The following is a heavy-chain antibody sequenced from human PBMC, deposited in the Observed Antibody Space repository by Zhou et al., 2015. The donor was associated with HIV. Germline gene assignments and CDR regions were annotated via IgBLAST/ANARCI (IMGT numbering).Heavy chain of an antibody. CDR2: IIPMFGTT. Sequence: VQLVQSGTEVKKPGSSVKVSCKASGDTFNNFGISWVRQAPGQGLEWMGGIIPMFGTTNYTEKFQGRLTIAADKSTTTVYMQLLRLTFEDTAIIYCARSFYDRDGYYPDFWGQGTLVTVSS. J-gene: IGHJ4*02. CDR3: ARSFYDRDGYYPDF. CDR1: GDTFNNFG. V-gene: IGHV1-69*06. D-gene: IGHD3-22*01.